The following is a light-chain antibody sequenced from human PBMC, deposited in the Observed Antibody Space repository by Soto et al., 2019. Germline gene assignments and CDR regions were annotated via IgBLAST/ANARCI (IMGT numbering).Light chain of an antibody. Sequence: DIVLTQSPDTLSLSPGERATLSCRASQSISSYNLAWYQQKAGQAPTLLIHGVSNRATGISDRFSASGSGTDFTLTITRLESEDFAVYYCQEYGRSRTFGQGTRVEIK. CDR2: GVS. V-gene: IGKV3-20*01. J-gene: IGKJ1*01. CDR1: QSISSYN. CDR3: QEYGRSRT.